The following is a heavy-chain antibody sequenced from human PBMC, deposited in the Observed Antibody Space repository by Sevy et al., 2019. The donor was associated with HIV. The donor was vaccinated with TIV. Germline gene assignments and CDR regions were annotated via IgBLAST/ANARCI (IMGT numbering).Heavy chain of an antibody. D-gene: IGHD4-17*01. CDR3: ARDLPPSATTVAHFDY. V-gene: IGHV3-48*03. CDR1: GFLFSSYE. Sequence: GGSLRLSCAASGFLFSSYEMSWVRRAPGKGLEWVSHIRQSGSSTYYSDSVKGRFTISRDNAENSLYLQMNSLRVEDTAVYYCARDLPPSATTVAHFDYWGQGTLVTVSS. CDR2: IRQSGSST. J-gene: IGHJ4*02.